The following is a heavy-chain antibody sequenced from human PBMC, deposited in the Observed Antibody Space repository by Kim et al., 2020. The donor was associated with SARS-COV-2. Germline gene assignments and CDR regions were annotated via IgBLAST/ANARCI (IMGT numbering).Heavy chain of an antibody. CDR2: IKSKTDGGTT. V-gene: IGHV3-15*01. CDR3: TTDRVAAAGMEFDY. Sequence: GGSLRLSCAASGFTFSNAWMSWVRQAPGKGLEWVGRIKSKTDGGTTDYAAPVKGRFTISRDDSKNTLYLQMNSLKTEDTAVYYCTTDRVAAAGMEFDYWGQGTLVTVSS. CDR1: GFTFSNAW. D-gene: IGHD6-13*01. J-gene: IGHJ4*02.